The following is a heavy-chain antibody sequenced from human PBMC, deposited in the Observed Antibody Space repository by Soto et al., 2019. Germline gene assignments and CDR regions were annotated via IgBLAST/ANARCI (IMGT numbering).Heavy chain of an antibody. J-gene: IGHJ5*02. CDR3: ASSIGYCSSTSCYRWFDP. Sequence: SETLSLTCTVSGGPISSYYWSWIRQPPGKGLEWIGYIYYSGSTNYNPSLKSRVTISVDTSKNQFSLKLSSVTAADTAVYYCASSIGYCSSTSCYRWFDPWGQGTQVTVSS. CDR2: IYYSGST. D-gene: IGHD2-2*01. CDR1: GGPISSYY. V-gene: IGHV4-59*08.